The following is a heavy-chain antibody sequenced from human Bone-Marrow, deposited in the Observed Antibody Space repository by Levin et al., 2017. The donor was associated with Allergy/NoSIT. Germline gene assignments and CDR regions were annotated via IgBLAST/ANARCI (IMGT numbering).Heavy chain of an antibody. Sequence: SETLFLTCTVSGGSVSSGSYYWSWIRQPPGTGLEWIAYIYHSGSTKYNPSLKSRVTISLDTSRNQFSLRLTSLTAADTAVYYCARGSYFGGLSFDCWGKGTLVTVSS. CDR3: ARGSYFGGLSFDC. J-gene: IGHJ4*02. D-gene: IGHD4-23*01. CDR1: GGSVSSGSYY. V-gene: IGHV4-61*01. CDR2: IYHSGST.